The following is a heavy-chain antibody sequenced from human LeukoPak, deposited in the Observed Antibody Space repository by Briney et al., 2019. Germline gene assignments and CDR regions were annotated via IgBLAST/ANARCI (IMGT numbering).Heavy chain of an antibody. CDR3: VRGAGNYYFYGMDV. CDR1: GGSISSYF. CDR2: IYYSGST. V-gene: IGHV4-59*01. J-gene: IGHJ6*02. Sequence: SETLSLTCTVSGGSISSYFWSWIRQPPGKGLEWIGHIYYSGSTNYNPSLKSRVTVSVDTSKNQFSLKLSSVTAADTAVYYCVRGAGNYYFYGMDVWGQGTTVTVSS.